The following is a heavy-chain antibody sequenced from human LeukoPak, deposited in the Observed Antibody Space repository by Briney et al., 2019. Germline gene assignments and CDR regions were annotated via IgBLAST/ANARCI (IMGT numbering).Heavy chain of an antibody. CDR1: GGTLSSYA. D-gene: IGHD1-7*01. J-gene: IGHJ6*02. CDR2: IIPIFGTA. CDR3: ARDPGITGTTHYYYYGMDV. Sequence: SVKVSCKASGGTLSSYAISWVRQAPGQGLEWMGGIIPIFGTANYAQKFQGRVTITADESTSTAYMELSSLRSEDTAVYYCARDPGITGTTHYYYYGMDVWGQGTTVTVSS. V-gene: IGHV1-69*01.